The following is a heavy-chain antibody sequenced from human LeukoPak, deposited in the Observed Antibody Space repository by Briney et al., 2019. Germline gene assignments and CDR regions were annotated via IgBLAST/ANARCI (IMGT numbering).Heavy chain of an antibody. D-gene: IGHD3-22*01. V-gene: IGHV3-74*01. J-gene: IGHJ5*02. CDR3: ARDLGQYYDTSDNWFDP. CDR1: GFTFSNYW. CDR2: INSDGINT. Sequence: GGSLRLSCAASGFTFSNYWMHWVRQAPGKGLVWVSRINSDGINTSYADSVKGRFTFSRDNAKNTLNLQMNSLRAEDTAVYYCARDLGQYYDTSDNWFDPWGQGTLVTVSS.